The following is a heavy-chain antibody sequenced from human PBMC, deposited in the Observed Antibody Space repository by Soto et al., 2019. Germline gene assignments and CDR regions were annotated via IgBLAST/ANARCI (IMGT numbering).Heavy chain of an antibody. CDR3: ARGRYSSSPGDFFDY. J-gene: IGHJ4*02. Sequence: QVQLLESGGGVVQRGRSLRLSCAASGFTFSSYGMHWVRQAPGKGLAWVAIIWYDESNKYYADSVKGRFTISRDNSKNHLYLQMNSLGDEDTAVYYCARGRYSSSPGDFFDYWGLGTLVTVSS. V-gene: IGHV3-33*01. CDR1: GFTFSSYG. CDR2: IWYDESNK. D-gene: IGHD6-6*01.